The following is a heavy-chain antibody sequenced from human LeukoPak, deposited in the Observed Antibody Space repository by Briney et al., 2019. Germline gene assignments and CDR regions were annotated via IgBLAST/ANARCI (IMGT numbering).Heavy chain of an antibody. Sequence: KPGESLKVSCKGSGYSFTNYWIGWVRQMPGKGLEWVGIIYPGDSDTRYSPSLQGQVTISVDKSISTANLQWSSLKASDTAMYYCARLSSGFFQADYWGQGTPVTVSS. CDR3: ARLSSGFFQADY. CDR2: IYPGDSDT. CDR1: GYSFTNYW. J-gene: IGHJ4*02. V-gene: IGHV5-51*01. D-gene: IGHD3-22*01.